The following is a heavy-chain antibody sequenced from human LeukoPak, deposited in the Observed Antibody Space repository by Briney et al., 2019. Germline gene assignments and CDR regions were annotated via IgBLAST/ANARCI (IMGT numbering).Heavy chain of an antibody. CDR3: ARAMLTQLRFLEWYLDY. Sequence: ASVKVSCKASGYTFTTYYMHWVRQAPGQGLEWMGIINPSGGSTSYAQKFQGRVTMTRDTSTSTVYMELSSLRSEDTAVYYCARAMLTQLRFLEWYLDYWGQGTLVTVSS. D-gene: IGHD3-3*01. V-gene: IGHV1-46*01. CDR2: INPSGGST. J-gene: IGHJ4*02. CDR1: GYTFTTYY.